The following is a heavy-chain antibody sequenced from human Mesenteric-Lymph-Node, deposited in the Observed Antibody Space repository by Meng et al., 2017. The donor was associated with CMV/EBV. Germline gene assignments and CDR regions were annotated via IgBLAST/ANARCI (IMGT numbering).Heavy chain of an antibody. J-gene: IGHJ2*01. Sequence: SGYTLTHYYIHWVRPAPGQGLVWVGVINPTNSGTTYAQEFQGRVTMTSDTSTSTVYTELNSLRSDDTAVYYCARGDSISGVVMWYFDLWGRGTLVTVSS. CDR2: INPTNSGT. V-gene: IGHV1-46*01. CDR3: ARGDSISGVVMWYFDL. D-gene: IGHD3-3*01. CDR1: GYTLTHYY.